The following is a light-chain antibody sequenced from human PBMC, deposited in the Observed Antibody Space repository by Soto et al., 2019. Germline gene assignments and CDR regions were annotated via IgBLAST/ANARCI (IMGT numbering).Light chain of an antibody. CDR2: EVS. CDR1: SSDVGGYNY. CDR3: SSYAGINNLV. V-gene: IGLV2-8*01. Sequence: QSVLTQPPSASGSPGQSVTISCTGTSSDVGGYNYVSWYQQHPGKAPKLMIYEVSKRPSGVPDRFSGSKSGNTASLTVSGLQAEDEADYYCSSYAGINNLVFGGGTKVTVL. J-gene: IGLJ2*01.